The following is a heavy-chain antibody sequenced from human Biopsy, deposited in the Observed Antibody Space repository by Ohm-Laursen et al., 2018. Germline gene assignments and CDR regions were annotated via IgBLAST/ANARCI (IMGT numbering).Heavy chain of an antibody. J-gene: IGHJ4*02. CDR3: ARSNGYGDYRFDD. CDR2: ISYTGDT. CDR1: GDSISSDF. Sequence: TLSLTCTVSGDSISSDFWSWIRQTPGKGLEWIGHISYTGDTNYNPSLESRITISLDTSKNQFSLMLSSVTAADTAVYYCARSNGYGDYRFDDRGQGTLVTVAS. V-gene: IGHV4-59*01. D-gene: IGHD4-11*01.